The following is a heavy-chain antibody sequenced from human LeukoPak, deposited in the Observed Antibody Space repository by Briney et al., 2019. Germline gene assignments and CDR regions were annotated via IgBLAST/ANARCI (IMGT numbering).Heavy chain of an antibody. V-gene: IGHV4-59*08. J-gene: IGHJ4*02. CDR3: ARQGREYFDY. Sequence: SETLSLTCTVSGGSISSYYWSWIRQPPGKGLEWIGYIYYSGSTNYNPSLKSRVTISVDTSKNQFSLKLSSGTAADTAVYYCARQGREYFDYWGQGTLVTVSS. CDR2: IYYSGST. CDR1: GGSISSYY. D-gene: IGHD3-10*01.